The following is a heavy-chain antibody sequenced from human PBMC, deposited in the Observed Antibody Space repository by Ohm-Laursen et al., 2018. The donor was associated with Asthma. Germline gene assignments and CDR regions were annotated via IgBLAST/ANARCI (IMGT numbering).Heavy chain of an antibody. D-gene: IGHD4-17*01. CDR3: ARVRDDYGDYKASGWFDP. Sequence: PSETLSLTCAVSGGSISSGGYSWSWIRQPPGKGLEWIGYIYHSGSTYYNPSLKSRVTISVDRSKNQFSLKLSSVTAADTAVYYCARVRDDYGDYKASGWFDPWGQGTLVTVSS. CDR2: IYHSGST. CDR1: GGSISSGGYS. V-gene: IGHV4-30-2*01. J-gene: IGHJ5*02.